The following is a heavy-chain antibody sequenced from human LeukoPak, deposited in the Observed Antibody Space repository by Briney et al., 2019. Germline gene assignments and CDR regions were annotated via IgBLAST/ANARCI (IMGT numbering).Heavy chain of an antibody. V-gene: IGHV4-30-4*01. CDR3: ARGDIVVVPAARIWFDP. D-gene: IGHD2-2*01. Sequence: SETLSLTCTVSGGSISSGDYYWSWIRHPPGKGLEWIGYIYYSGSTYYNPSLKSRVTISVDTSKNQFSLKLSSVSAADTAVYYCARGDIVVVPAARIWFDPWGQGTLVTVSS. J-gene: IGHJ5*02. CDR1: GGSISSGDYY. CDR2: IYYSGST.